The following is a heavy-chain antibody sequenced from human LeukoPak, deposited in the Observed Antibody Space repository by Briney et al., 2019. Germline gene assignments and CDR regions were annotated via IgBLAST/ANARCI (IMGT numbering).Heavy chain of an antibody. CDR3: ARGGYDSGSYYKGPLYYFDY. CDR2: INPSGGST. V-gene: IGHV1-46*01. D-gene: IGHD3-10*01. Sequence: ASVKVSCKASGYTFTIYYIHWVRQAPGQGLEWMGLINPSGGSTNYAQKFQGRVTMTRDTSTSTVYMELSSLRSEDTAVYYCARGGYDSGSYYKGPLYYFDYWGQGTLVTVSS. CDR1: GYTFTIYY. J-gene: IGHJ4*02.